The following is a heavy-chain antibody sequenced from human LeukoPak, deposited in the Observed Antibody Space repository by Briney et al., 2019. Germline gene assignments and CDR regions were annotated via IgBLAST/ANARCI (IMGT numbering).Heavy chain of an antibody. D-gene: IGHD6-19*01. CDR2: MNPNSGNT. V-gene: IGHV1-8*03. Sequence: ASVKVSCTVSGYTLTELSMHWVRQAPGQGLEWMGWMNPNSGNTGYAQKFQGRVTITRNTSISTAYMELSSLRSEDTAVYYCARGPAVASRDWGQGTLVTVSS. CDR1: GYTLTELS. CDR3: ARGPAVASRD. J-gene: IGHJ4*02.